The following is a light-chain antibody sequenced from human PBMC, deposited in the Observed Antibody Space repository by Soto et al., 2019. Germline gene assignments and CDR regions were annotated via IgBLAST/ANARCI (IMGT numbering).Light chain of an antibody. V-gene: IGKV3-20*01. CDR3: QQYNNWPRT. J-gene: IGKJ1*01. CDR1: QSVNNDY. CDR2: GAS. Sequence: EIVLTQSPGTLSLSPGDRATLSCRASQSVNNDYLAWYQQKPGQAPRLLIYGASRRATGIPDNFSGSGSGTDFTLTISSLQSEDFAVYYCQQYNNWPRTFGQGTKVDIK.